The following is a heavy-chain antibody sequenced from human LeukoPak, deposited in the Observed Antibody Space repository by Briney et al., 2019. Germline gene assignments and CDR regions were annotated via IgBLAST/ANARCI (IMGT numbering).Heavy chain of an antibody. V-gene: IGHV3-33*01. CDR3: AREIFGSGSYPDF. J-gene: IGHJ4*02. Sequence: GGTLRLSSAASVFAFYTYATHSVRQGPHRGVERVTLIWHDGSHKFYTDSVRGRFTISIDNSKNTVYLQMNGLRAEDTAVYYCAREIFGSGSYPDFWGQGTLVTVSS. CDR1: VFAFYTYA. D-gene: IGHD3-10*01. CDR2: IWHDGSHK.